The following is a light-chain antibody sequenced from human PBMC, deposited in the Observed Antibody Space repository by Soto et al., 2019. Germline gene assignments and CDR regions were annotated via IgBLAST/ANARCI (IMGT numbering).Light chain of an antibody. CDR3: MQGIYWLPYT. V-gene: IGKV2-30*01. Sequence: AVLTQSPLSLPVTVGQPASISCRSSLSLVFSDGITYLSWFHQRPGQSPRRLIYKVSNRDSGVPDRFSGSGSVTDFTLKISRVEAEDVGIYYCMQGIYWLPYTFSQGTKLDLK. J-gene: IGKJ2*01. CDR1: LSLVFSDGITY. CDR2: KVS.